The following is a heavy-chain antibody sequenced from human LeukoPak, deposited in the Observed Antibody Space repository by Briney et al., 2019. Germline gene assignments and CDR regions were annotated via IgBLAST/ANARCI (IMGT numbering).Heavy chain of an antibody. Sequence: ASVKVSCKASGGTFTSYDINWVRQATGQGLEWMGWMNPNSGNTGYAQKFQGRVTMTRNTSISTAYMELSSLRSEDTAVYYCARGLRYCSGGSCYPTRDYWGQGTLVTVSS. CDR2: MNPNSGNT. D-gene: IGHD2-15*01. CDR1: GGTFTSYD. CDR3: ARGLRYCSGGSCYPTRDY. J-gene: IGHJ4*02. V-gene: IGHV1-8*01.